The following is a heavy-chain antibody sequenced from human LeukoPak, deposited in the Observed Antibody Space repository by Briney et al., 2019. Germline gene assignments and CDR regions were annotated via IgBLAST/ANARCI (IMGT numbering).Heavy chain of an antibody. CDR2: ISSSSSFI. J-gene: IGHJ3*02. V-gene: IGHV3-21*01. Sequence: PGGSLRLSCAASGFTFSTYSMNWGRQAPGKGLEWVSSISSSSSFIYYADSVKGRFTISRDNAKNSVYLQMNSLRAEDTAVYYCARDSPLSFDIWGQGTMVTVSS. CDR3: ARDSPLSFDI. CDR1: GFTFSTYS.